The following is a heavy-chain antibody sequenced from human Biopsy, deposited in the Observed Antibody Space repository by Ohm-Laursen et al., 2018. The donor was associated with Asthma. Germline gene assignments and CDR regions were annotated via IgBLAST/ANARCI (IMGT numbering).Heavy chain of an antibody. Sequence: SLRLSCAASGFTFGSYGLHWVRQAPGKGLEWVACISYDGSNKYYADSVKGRSTISRDNAKNSLYLQMNSLGPEDTAVYYCARDMGAGPNQPPSGSGSSHLYGMDVWGQGTTVTVSS. CDR1: GFTFGSYG. V-gene: IGHV3-30*03. CDR2: ISYDGSNK. D-gene: IGHD3-10*01. J-gene: IGHJ6*02. CDR3: ARDMGAGPNQPPSGSGSSHLYGMDV.